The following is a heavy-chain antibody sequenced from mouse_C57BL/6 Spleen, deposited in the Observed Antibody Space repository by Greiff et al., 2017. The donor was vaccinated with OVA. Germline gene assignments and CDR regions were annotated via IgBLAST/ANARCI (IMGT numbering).Heavy chain of an antibody. J-gene: IGHJ4*01. CDR3: AKFNWGYAMDY. CDR1: GFTFSSYA. CDR2: ISDGGSYT. Sequence: EVMLVESGGGLVKPGGSLKLSCAASGFTFSSYAMSWVRQTPEKRLEWVATISDGGSYTYYPDNVKGRFTISRDNAKNNLYLQMSQLKSEDTAMYYCAKFNWGYAMDYWGQGTSVTVSS. D-gene: IGHD4-1*01. V-gene: IGHV5-4*03.